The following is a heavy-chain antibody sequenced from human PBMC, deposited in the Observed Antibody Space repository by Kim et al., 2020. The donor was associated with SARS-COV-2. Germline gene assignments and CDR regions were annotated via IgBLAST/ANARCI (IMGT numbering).Heavy chain of an antibody. J-gene: IGHJ4*02. Sequence: GGSLRLSCAASGFTFSSYAMSWVRQAPGKGLEWVSAISGSGGSTYYADSVKGRFTISRDNSKNTLYLQMNSLRAEDTAVYYCAKVEGEYYDILTGYYNFDYWGQGTLVTVSS. D-gene: IGHD3-9*01. CDR2: ISGSGGST. V-gene: IGHV3-23*01. CDR1: GFTFSSYA. CDR3: AKVEGEYYDILTGYYNFDY.